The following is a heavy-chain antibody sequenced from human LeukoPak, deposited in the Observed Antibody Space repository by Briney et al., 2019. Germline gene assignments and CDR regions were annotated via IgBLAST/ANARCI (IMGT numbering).Heavy chain of an antibody. Sequence: GRSLRLSCAASGFTFSSYGMHWVRQAPGKGLEWVAVISYDGSNKYYADSVKGRFTISRDNSKNTLYLQMNSLRAEDTAVYYCAKDYMVRGYDYYYGMDVWAKGPRSPSP. J-gene: IGHJ6*02. CDR1: GFTFSSYG. V-gene: IGHV3-30*18. CDR2: ISYDGSNK. D-gene: IGHD3-10*01. CDR3: AKDYMVRGYDYYYGMDV.